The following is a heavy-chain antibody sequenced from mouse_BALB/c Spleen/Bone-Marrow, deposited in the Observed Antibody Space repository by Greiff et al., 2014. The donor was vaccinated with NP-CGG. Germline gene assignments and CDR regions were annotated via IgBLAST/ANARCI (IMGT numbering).Heavy chain of an antibody. CDR1: GFNIKDSY. Sequence: VQLQQSGAELVKPGASVKLSCTASGFNIKDSYLHWVKQRPEQGLDWIGRIDPAKGNTNYDPKFQGKATITADTSSNTAYLQLSSLTSEDTAVYFCARNYSFAYWGQGTLVTVSA. D-gene: IGHD2-1*01. CDR3: ARNYSFAY. J-gene: IGHJ3*01. V-gene: IGHV14-3*02. CDR2: IDPAKGNT.